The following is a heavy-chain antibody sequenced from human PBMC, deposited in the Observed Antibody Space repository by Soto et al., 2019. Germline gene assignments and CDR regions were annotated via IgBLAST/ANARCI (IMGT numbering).Heavy chain of an antibody. CDR3: ARGASTVCHGWLDP. V-gene: IGHV4-38-2*01. Sequence: TSETLSLTCAVSGYAISSGYYWGCIRQTPGKGLEWIASIYHSGSTYYNPSLKSRVTISVDTSKNQFSLKLTSVTAADTAVYYCARGASTVCHGWLDPWGQGIMVTF. CDR1: GYAISSGYY. CDR2: IYHSGST. J-gene: IGHJ5*02. D-gene: IGHD4-17*01.